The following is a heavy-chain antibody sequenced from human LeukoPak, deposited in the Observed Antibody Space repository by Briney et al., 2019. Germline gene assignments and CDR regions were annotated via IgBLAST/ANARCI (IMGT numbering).Heavy chain of an antibody. Sequence: SETLSLTCAVSGGSISSGGYSWSWIRQPPGKGLEWIGYIYYSGSTYYNPSLKSRVTISVDTSKNQFSLKLSSVTAADTAVYYCASLSSGWSSNWFDPWGQGTLVTVSS. CDR2: IYYSGST. CDR3: ASLSSGWSSNWFDP. D-gene: IGHD6-19*01. J-gene: IGHJ5*02. V-gene: IGHV4-30-2*05. CDR1: GGSISSGGYS.